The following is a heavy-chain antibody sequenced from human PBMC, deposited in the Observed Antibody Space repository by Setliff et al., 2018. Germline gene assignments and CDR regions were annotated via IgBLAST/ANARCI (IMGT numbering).Heavy chain of an antibody. CDR3: ARMSGFLYMDV. CDR2: ITHTGTTGST. D-gene: IGHD3-3*01. Sequence: PSETLSLTCAASGGTFTYYYWTWIRQSPAKGLEWIGEITHTGTTGSTKYNPSLKSRVTMSIDTSKNQFSLTLKSVTAADTAVYYCARMSGFLYMDVWGKGTPVTVSS. J-gene: IGHJ6*03. CDR1: GGTFTYYY. V-gene: IGHV4-34*01.